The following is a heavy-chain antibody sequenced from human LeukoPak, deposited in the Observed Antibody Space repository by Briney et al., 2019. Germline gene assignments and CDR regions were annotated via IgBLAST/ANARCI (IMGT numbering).Heavy chain of an antibody. V-gene: IGHV4-39*01. CDR1: GGSIRNSSYY. CDR2: MYYSGST. J-gene: IGHJ4*02. D-gene: IGHD5-24*01. Sequence: SETLSLTCTVSGGSIRNSSYYWGWIRQPPGKGLEWIGSMYYSGSTYYNPSLKSLATISVDTSKNQFSLKLSSMTAADTAVYYCARHGRMGTINPSYWGQGTLVTVSS. CDR3: ARHGRMGTINPSY.